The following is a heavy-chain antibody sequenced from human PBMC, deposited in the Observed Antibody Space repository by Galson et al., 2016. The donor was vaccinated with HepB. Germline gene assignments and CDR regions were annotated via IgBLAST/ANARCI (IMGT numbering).Heavy chain of an antibody. CDR1: GYTLTELS. Sequence: SVKVSCKVSGYTLTELSMHWVRQAPGIGLEWMGNFDPEDGETIYAQKFQGRATMTGDTSTGTAYMELSSLRSEDTAEYYCAALRGILTGYYSDGMDVWGQGTSVTVSS. CDR2: FDPEDGET. V-gene: IGHV1-24*01. CDR3: AALRGILTGYYSDGMDV. D-gene: IGHD3-9*01. J-gene: IGHJ6*02.